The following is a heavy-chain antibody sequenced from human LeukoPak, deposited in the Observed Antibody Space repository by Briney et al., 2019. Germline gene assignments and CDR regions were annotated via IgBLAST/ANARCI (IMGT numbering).Heavy chain of an antibody. D-gene: IGHD5-12*01. CDR3: ARDRWNSGLIDY. CDR1: GFTFSSYA. CDR2: ISYDGSNK. V-gene: IGHV3-30*01. J-gene: IGHJ4*02. Sequence: GGSLRLSCAASGFTFSSYAMHWVRQAPGKGLEWVAVISYDGSNKYYADSVKGRFTISRDNSKNTLYLQMNSLRAEDTAVYYCARDRWNSGLIDYWGQGTLVTVSS.